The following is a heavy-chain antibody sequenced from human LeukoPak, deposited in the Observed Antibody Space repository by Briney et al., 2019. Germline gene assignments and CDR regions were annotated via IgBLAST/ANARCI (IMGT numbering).Heavy chain of an antibody. J-gene: IGHJ3*02. D-gene: IGHD6-6*01. CDR2: INQDGSDK. V-gene: IGHV3-7*01. CDR3: TRDYSSSSGRAFDI. Sequence: GGSLRLSCATSRFIFSSYWMTWVRRTPGKGLEWVASINQDGSDKYYVDSVKGRFTISRDNAKKSLYLQMNSLRAEDTAMYFCTRDYSSSSGRAFDIWGQGTMVSVSS. CDR1: RFIFSSYW.